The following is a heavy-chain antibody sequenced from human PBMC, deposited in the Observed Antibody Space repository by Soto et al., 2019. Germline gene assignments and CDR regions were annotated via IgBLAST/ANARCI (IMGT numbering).Heavy chain of an antibody. Sequence: GESLKISCKGSGYSFTSYWIGWVRQMPGKGLEWMGIIYPGDSDTRYSPSFQGQVTISADKSISTAYLQWSSLKASDTAMYYCARPRSSGRAYYSYSGMDVWGQGTTVTVSS. CDR2: IYPGDSDT. D-gene: IGHD6-19*01. CDR1: GYSFTSYW. V-gene: IGHV5-51*01. CDR3: ARPRSSGRAYYSYSGMDV. J-gene: IGHJ6*02.